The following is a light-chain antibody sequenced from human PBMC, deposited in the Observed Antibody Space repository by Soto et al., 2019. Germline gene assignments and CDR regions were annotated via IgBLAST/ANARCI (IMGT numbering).Light chain of an antibody. Sequence: EIVLTQSPGPLSLSPGERATLSCRASQSVSSSYLSLYQQKPGQAPRLLIYGASMRDAGIPKRLSGSGCGTGFTLTISRLEPEDVAVYYCQQYGSSPGTFGQGTKVEIK. CDR1: QSVSSSY. CDR2: GAS. CDR3: QQYGSSPGT. V-gene: IGKV3-20*01. J-gene: IGKJ1*01.